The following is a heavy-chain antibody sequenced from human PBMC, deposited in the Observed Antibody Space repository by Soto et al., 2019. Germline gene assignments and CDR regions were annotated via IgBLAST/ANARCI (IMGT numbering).Heavy chain of an antibody. CDR3: ARDYDFWSGYSPYYYYGMDV. D-gene: IGHD3-3*01. V-gene: IGHV1-69*01. CDR2: IIPIFGTA. J-gene: IGHJ6*02. CDR1: GGTFSSYA. Sequence: QVQLVQSGAEVKKPGSSVKVSCKASGGTFSSYAISWVRQAPGQGLEWMGGIIPIFGTANYAQKFQGRVTITADESTSTAYMELRSLRSDDTAVYYCARDYDFWSGYSPYYYYGMDVWGQGTTVTVSS.